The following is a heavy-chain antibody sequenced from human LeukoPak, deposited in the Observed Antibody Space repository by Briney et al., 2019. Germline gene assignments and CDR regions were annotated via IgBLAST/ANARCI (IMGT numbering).Heavy chain of an antibody. D-gene: IGHD6-19*01. CDR3: AKRSSGWYYFDY. J-gene: IGHJ4*02. CDR2: ISWNSGSI. CDR1: GFTFDDYA. V-gene: IGHV3-9*01. Sequence: GRSLRLSCAASGFTFDDYAMHWVRQAPGKGLEWVSGISWNSGSIGYADSVKGRFTISRDNAKNSLYLQMNSLRAEDTALYYCAKRSSGWYYFDYWGQGTLVTVFS.